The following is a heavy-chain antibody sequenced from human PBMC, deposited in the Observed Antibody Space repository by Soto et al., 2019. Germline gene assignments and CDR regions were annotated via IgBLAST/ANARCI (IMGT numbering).Heavy chain of an antibody. Sequence: QVQLVQSGAEVKKPGASVKVSCRASGYTFTNYYIHWVRQAPGQGLEWLGIINPTSGSTNYAQKFQGRVTLTMDTSTTTVYMELSGLRAEDTAIFYCARDLAAGDHWGQGTWSPSPQ. J-gene: IGHJ4*02. CDR3: ARDLAAGDH. CDR2: INPTSGST. V-gene: IGHV1-46*01. CDR1: GYTFTNYY. D-gene: IGHD6-13*01.